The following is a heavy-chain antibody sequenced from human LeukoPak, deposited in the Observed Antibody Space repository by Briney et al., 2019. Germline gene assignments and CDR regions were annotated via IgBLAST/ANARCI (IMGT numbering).Heavy chain of an antibody. CDR1: AGSISSYY. D-gene: IGHD1-26*01. CDR2: IYTSGST. Sequence: PSETLSLTCPVSAGSISSYYWSWIRPPAGKGLEWIGRIYTSGSTNYNPSLKSRVTMSVDTPKNQFSLKLSSVTAADTAVYYCARSQAYSGDYWGQGTLVTVSS. CDR3: ARSQAYSGDY. V-gene: IGHV4-4*07. J-gene: IGHJ4*02.